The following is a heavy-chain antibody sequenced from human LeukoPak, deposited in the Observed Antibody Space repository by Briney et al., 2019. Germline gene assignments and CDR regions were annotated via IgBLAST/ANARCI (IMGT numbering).Heavy chain of an antibody. D-gene: IGHD6-13*01. CDR2: MYHSGAT. V-gene: IGHV4-38-2*02. CDR1: GSSISSAHY. CDR3: ARDHSSSSEDY. J-gene: IGHJ4*02. Sequence: SETLSLTCTVSGSSISSAHYWGWIRQSPGKGLEWIGSMYHSGATYYNPSLKGRVTISVDTSKNQFSLKLNSVTAADTAVYYCARDHSSSSEDYWGQGTLVTVSS.